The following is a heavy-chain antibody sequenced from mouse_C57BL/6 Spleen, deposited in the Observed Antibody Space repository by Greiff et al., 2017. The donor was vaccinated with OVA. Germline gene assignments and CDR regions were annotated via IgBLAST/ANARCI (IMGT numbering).Heavy chain of an antibody. V-gene: IGHV5-16*01. J-gene: IGHJ2*01. Sequence: DVKLVESEGGLVQPGRSMKLSCTASGFTFSDYYMAWVRQVPEKGLEWVANINYDGSSTYYLDSLKSRFIISRDNAKNILYLQMSSLKSEDTATYYCARVIYYGNYFDYWGQGTTLTVSS. CDR2: INYDGSST. CDR3: ARVIYYGNYFDY. CDR1: GFTFSDYY. D-gene: IGHD2-1*01.